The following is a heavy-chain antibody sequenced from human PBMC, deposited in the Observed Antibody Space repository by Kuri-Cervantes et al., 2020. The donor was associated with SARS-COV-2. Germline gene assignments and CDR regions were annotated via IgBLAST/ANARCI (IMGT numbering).Heavy chain of an antibody. CDR2: INNDGYYT. Sequence: ESLKISCSASGLTFSHYVMHWVRQAPGKGLEYVSAINNDGYYTYYTDSVKGRFIISRDNSKNTLYLQMSSLRAEDTAVYYCVKSLRFLEWLPLDYWGQGTLVTVSS. J-gene: IGHJ4*02. CDR3: VKSLRFLEWLPLDY. V-gene: IGHV3-64D*08. D-gene: IGHD3-3*01. CDR1: GLTFSHYV.